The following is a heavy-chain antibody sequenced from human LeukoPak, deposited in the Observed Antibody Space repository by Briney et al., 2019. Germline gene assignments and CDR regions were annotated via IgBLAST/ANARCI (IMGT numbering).Heavy chain of an antibody. D-gene: IGHD3-3*01. J-gene: IGHJ6*03. V-gene: IGHV4-39*07. Sequence: SETLSLTCTVSGGSISSSSYYWGWIRQPPGKGLEWIGSIYYSGSTYYNPSLKSRVTISVDTSKDQFSLKLSSVTAADTAVYYCARDQITIFGGSGYYMDVWGKGTTVTVSS. CDR2: IYYSGST. CDR3: ARDQITIFGGSGYYMDV. CDR1: GGSISSSSYY.